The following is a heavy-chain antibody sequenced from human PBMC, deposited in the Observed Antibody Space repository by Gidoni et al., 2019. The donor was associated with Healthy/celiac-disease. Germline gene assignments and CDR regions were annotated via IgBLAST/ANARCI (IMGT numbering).Heavy chain of an antibody. J-gene: IGHJ4*02. CDR2: IYWDDDK. CDR1: GFSLSTRGVG. D-gene: IGHD3-3*01. CDR3: AHRLYDFWGGYQRGYFDY. V-gene: IGHV2-5*02. Sequence: QITLKESGPTLVKPTQTLTLTCTFSGFSLSTRGVGVGWIRQPPGKALEWLALIYWDDDKRYSPSLKSRLTITKDTSKNQVVLTMTNMDPVDTATYYWAHRLYDFWGGYQRGYFDYWGQGTLVTVSS.